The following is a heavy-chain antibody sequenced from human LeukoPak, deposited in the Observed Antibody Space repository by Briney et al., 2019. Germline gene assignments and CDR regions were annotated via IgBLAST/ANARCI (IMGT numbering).Heavy chain of an antibody. D-gene: IGHD2-2*01. CDR3: ARDVGPPRGYCSSTSCLSPLFDP. CDR1: GYSISSGYY. Sequence: SETLSLTCAVSGYSISSGYYWGWIRQPPGKGLEWIGSIYHSGSTYYNPSLKSRVTISVDTSKNQFSLKLSSVTAADTAVYYCARDVGPPRGYCSSTSCLSPLFDPWGQGTLVTVSS. CDR2: IYHSGST. V-gene: IGHV4-38-2*02. J-gene: IGHJ5*02.